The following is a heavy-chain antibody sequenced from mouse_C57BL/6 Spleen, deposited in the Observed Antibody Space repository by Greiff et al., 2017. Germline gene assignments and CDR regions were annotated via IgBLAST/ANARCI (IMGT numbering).Heavy chain of an antibody. CDR3: ARERQLRLRYFDV. CDR1: GYAFSSYW. CDR2: IYPGDGDT. J-gene: IGHJ1*03. D-gene: IGHD3-2*02. V-gene: IGHV1-80*01. Sequence: VKLMESGAELMKPGASVKISCKASGYAFSSYWMNWVKQRPGKGLEWIGQIYPGDGDTNYNGKFKGKATLTADKSSSTAYMQLRSLTSEDSAVYFCARERQLRLRYFDVWGTGTTVTVSS.